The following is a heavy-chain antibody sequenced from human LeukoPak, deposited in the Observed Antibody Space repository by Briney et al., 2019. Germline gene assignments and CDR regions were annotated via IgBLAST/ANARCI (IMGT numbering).Heavy chain of an antibody. Sequence: SVKVSCKASGGTFSSYAISCVRQAPGHGLEWRGGISPIFGTANYAQKFQGRVTITADESTSTAYMELSSLRSEDTAVYYCARGHIVVVPATDHNYYYYMDVWGKGTTVTISS. CDR2: ISPIFGTA. CDR3: ARGHIVVVPATDHNYYYYMDV. CDR1: GGTFSSYA. V-gene: IGHV1-69*13. J-gene: IGHJ6*03. D-gene: IGHD2-2*01.